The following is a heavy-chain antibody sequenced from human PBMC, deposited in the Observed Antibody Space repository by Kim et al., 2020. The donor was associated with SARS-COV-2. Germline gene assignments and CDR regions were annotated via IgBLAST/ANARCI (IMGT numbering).Heavy chain of an antibody. D-gene: IGHD6-13*01. Sequence: SETLSLTCTVSGGSISSGGYYWSWIRQHPGKGLEWIGYIYYSGSTYSNPSLKRRVTITVDTSKNQLSLKLSSVTAADTAVYYGARGAEISSSWYGGLYYYGMDVWGQGTTVTVSS. V-gene: IGHV4-31*03. J-gene: IGHJ6*02. CDR1: GGSISSGGYY. CDR3: ARGAEISSSWYGGLYYYGMDV. CDR2: IYYSGST.